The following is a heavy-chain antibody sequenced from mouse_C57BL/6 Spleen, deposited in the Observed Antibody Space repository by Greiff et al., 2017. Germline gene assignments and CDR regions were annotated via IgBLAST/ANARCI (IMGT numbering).Heavy chain of an antibody. Sequence: EVQLVESGGGLVKPGGSLKLSCAASGFTFSSYAMSWVRQTPEKRLEWVATISDGGSYTYYPDNVKGRFTISRDNAKNNLYLQMSHLKSEDTAMYYCARDRFPYGSSYGVYFDYWGQGTTLTVSS. CDR1: GFTFSSYA. CDR2: ISDGGSYT. D-gene: IGHD1-1*01. CDR3: ARDRFPYGSSYGVYFDY. V-gene: IGHV5-4*01. J-gene: IGHJ2*01.